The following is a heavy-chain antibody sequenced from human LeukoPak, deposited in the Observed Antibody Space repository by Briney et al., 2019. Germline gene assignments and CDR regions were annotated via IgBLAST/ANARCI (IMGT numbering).Heavy chain of an antibody. CDR2: ISGSGGST. CDR1: GFTFNNNP. J-gene: IGHJ5*02. Sequence: GGSLRLSCAASGFTFNNNPMSWVRQAPGKGLEWVSAISGSGGSTYYADSVKGRFTISRDNSKNTLYLQMNSLRAEDTAVYYCAKGFNSYYGSGSYLNNWFDPWGQGTLVTVSS. D-gene: IGHD3-10*01. V-gene: IGHV3-23*01. CDR3: AKGFNSYYGSGSYLNNWFDP.